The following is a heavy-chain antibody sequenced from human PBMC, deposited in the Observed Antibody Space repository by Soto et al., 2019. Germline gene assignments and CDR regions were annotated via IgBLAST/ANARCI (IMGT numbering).Heavy chain of an antibody. Sequence: GASVKVSCKASGYTFTGYYMHWVRQAPGQGLEWMGWINPNSGGTNYAQKFQGWVTMTRDTSISTAYMELSRLRSDDTAVYYCARVSSSYWNYFDYWGQGTLVTVSS. J-gene: IGHJ4*02. CDR2: INPNSGGT. D-gene: IGHD3-22*01. V-gene: IGHV1-2*04. CDR3: ARVSSSYWNYFDY. CDR1: GYTFTGYY.